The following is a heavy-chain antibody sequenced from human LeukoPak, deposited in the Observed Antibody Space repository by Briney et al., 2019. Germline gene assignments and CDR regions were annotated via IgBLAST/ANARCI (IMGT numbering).Heavy chain of an antibody. J-gene: IGHJ4*02. D-gene: IGHD3-3*01. CDR1: GNSFTTYW. CDR3: ARHRGSDFWSGYYVY. V-gene: IGHV5-51*01. Sequence: GESLKISCRGFGNSFTTYWIGWVRQIPGKALEGMGIIFPGDSETIYSPSFQGQVTISADTSISTAYLQWSSLKASDTAMYYCARHRGSDFWSGYYVYWGQGTLVTVSS. CDR2: IFPGDSET.